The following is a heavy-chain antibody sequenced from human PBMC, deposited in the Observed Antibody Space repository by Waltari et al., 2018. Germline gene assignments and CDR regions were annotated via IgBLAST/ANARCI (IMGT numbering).Heavy chain of an antibody. Sequence: QVQLQESGPGLVKPSQTLSLTCTVSGGSISRGDYSWSWIRQPPGKGLEWIGYIYYSGSTYYNPSLKSRVTISVDTSKNQFSLKLSSVTAADTAVYYCARGGRDKDTGFFDYWGQGTLVTVSS. J-gene: IGHJ4*02. CDR3: ARGGRDKDTGFFDY. CDR1: GGSISRGDYS. CDR2: IYYSGST. V-gene: IGHV4-30-4*08. D-gene: IGHD3-16*01.